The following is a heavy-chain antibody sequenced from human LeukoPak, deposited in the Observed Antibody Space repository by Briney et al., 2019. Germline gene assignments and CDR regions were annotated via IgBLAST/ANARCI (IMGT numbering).Heavy chain of an antibody. CDR2: IIPIFGTA. V-gene: IGHV1-69*13. D-gene: IGHD3-22*01. CDR3: ARALNPYYYDSSGYSTFDY. Sequence: SVKVSCKASGGTFSSYAISWVRQAPGQGLEWMGGIIPIFGTANYAQKFQGRVTITADESTSTAYIELSSLRSEDTAVYYCARALNPYYYDSSGYSTFDYWGQGTLVTVSS. CDR1: GGTFSSYA. J-gene: IGHJ4*02.